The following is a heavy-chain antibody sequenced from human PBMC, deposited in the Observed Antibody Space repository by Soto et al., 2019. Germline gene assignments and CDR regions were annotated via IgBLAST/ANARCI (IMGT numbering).Heavy chain of an antibody. Sequence: QVQLVQSGAEVKKPGSSVKVSCKASGGTFSSYTISWVRQAPGQGLEWMGRIIPILGIANYAQKFQGRVTITADHSPSTAYMELSSLRPEDTAVYYRARTRLWFGELASAFRGMDVWGQGTTDTVSS. CDR1: GGTFSSYT. CDR3: ARTRLWFGELASAFRGMDV. J-gene: IGHJ6*02. V-gene: IGHV1-69*02. CDR2: IIPILGIA. D-gene: IGHD3-10*01.